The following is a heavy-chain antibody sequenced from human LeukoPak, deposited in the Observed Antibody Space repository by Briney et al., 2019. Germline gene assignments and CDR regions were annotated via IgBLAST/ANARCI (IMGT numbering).Heavy chain of an antibody. CDR2: AYYTGST. D-gene: IGHD6-13*01. Sequence: SDTLSLTCTVTRACISRVDWRPNRQPPGKGLELIGYAYYTGSTNYNPSLKSRVTISLDTSKNQFSLRLGSVTAAGPAVYYCARPRSTSGWYVFDIWGKGTMETVSS. J-gene: IGHJ3*02. V-gene: IGHV4-59*08. CDR3: ARPRSTSGWYVFDI. CDR1: RACISRVD.